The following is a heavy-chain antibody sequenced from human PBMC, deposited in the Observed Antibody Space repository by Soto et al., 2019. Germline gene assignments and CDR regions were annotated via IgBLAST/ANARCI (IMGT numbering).Heavy chain of an antibody. CDR1: GFTFSSYE. V-gene: IGHV3-48*03. Sequence: PGGSLRLSCAASGFTFSSYEMNWVRQAPGKGLEWVSYISSSGSTIYYADSVKGRFTISRDNAKNSLYLQMNSLRAEDTAVYYCARDDYSNYGHYYYGMDVWGQGTTVTVS. CDR2: ISSSGSTI. J-gene: IGHJ6*02. CDR3: ARDDYSNYGHYYYGMDV. D-gene: IGHD4-4*01.